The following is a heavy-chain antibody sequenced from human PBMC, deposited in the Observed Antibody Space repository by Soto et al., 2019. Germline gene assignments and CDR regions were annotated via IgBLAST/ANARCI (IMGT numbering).Heavy chain of an antibody. Sequence: SGPTLVNPTQTLTLTCTFSGSSLSTSGVGVGWIRQPPGKALEWLALIYWNDDKRYSPSLKSRLTITKDTSKNQVVLTMTNMDPVDTATYYCAHSDRYYYDSSGYLPQYYFDYWGQGTLVTVSS. CDR3: AHSDRYYYDSSGYLPQYYFDY. CDR1: GSSLSTSGVG. V-gene: IGHV2-5*01. CDR2: IYWNDDK. J-gene: IGHJ4*02. D-gene: IGHD3-22*01.